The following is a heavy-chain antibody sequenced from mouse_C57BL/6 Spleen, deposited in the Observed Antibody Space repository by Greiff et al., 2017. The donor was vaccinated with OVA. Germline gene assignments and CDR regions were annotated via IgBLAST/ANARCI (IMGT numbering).Heavy chain of an antibody. CDR3: TRRYFDV. Sequence: VQLQESGAELVRPGASVTLSCKASGYTFTDYEMHWVKQTPVHGLEWIGAIDPETGGTAYNQKFKGKAILTADKSSSTAYMELRSLTSEDSAVYYCTRRYFDVWGTGTTVTVSS. CDR2: IDPETGGT. CDR1: GYTFTDYE. J-gene: IGHJ1*03. V-gene: IGHV1-15*01.